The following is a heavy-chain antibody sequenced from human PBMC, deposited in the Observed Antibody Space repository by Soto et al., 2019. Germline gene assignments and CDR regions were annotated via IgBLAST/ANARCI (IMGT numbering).Heavy chain of an antibody. V-gene: IGHV3-23*01. D-gene: IGHD5-18*01. CDR3: AKLSGYSFGFIGSY. CDR2: LIGNGGST. J-gene: IGHJ4*02. CDR1: GFSFSSYA. Sequence: GGSLRLSCAASGFSFSSYAMSWVRQAPGKGLEWVSALIGNGGSTYYADSMKGRLTVSRDNSKNTLYLQMNGLRAEDTAVYYCAKLSGYSFGFIGSYWGQGTLVTVSS.